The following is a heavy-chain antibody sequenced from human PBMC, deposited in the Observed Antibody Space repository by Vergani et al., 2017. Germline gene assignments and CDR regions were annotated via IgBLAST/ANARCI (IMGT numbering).Heavy chain of an antibody. CDR3: ARDRGPSGSP. CDR2: IYYSWST. J-gene: IGHJ3*01. D-gene: IGHD3-10*01. CDR1: GGSISSSSYY. Sequence: QLQLQASGPGLVKPSETLSLTCTVSGGSISSSSYYWGWIRQPPGKGLEWIGSIYYSWSTYYNPSLKSRVTISVDTSKNQFSLKLSSVTAADTAVYYCARDRGPSGSPWGQGSMVTVSS. V-gene: IGHV4-39*07.